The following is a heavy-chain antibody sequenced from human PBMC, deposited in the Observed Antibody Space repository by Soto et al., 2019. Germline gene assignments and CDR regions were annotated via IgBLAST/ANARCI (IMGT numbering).Heavy chain of an antibody. CDR2: ISAYNGNT. Sequence: GASVKVSCKASGYTFTSYGISWVRQAPGQGLEWMGWISAYNGNTNYAQKLQGRVTMTTDTSTSTAYMELRSLRSDDTAVYYCARQSRLRFLEWLSPDNRFDPWGQGTLVTVSS. J-gene: IGHJ5*02. CDR1: GYTFTSYG. CDR3: ARQSRLRFLEWLSPDNRFDP. V-gene: IGHV1-18*01. D-gene: IGHD3-3*01.